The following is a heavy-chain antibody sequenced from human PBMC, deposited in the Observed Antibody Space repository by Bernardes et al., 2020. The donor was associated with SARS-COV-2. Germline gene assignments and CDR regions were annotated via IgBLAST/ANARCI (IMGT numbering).Heavy chain of an antibody. CDR1: GFTFSSSG. Sequence: GGSLRLSCAASGFTFSSSGMHWVRQAPGQGLEWVAVIWYDGRNKYYADSVKGRFTISRDNSKNTLYLQMNSLRAEDTALYYCAKDIEVALLKGGMDVWGQGTTVTVSS. V-gene: IGHV3-30*02. CDR2: IWYDGRNK. CDR3: AKDIEVALLKGGMDV. J-gene: IGHJ6*02. D-gene: IGHD2-15*01.